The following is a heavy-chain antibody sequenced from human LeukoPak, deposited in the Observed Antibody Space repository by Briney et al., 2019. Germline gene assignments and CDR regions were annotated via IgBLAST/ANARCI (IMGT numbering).Heavy chain of an antibody. CDR1: DGSLNGHY. J-gene: IGHJ5*02. CDR3: AKNGQSGFSFDP. D-gene: IGHD2-8*01. Sequence: SETLSLTCAVYDGSLNGHYWSWIRQPPGKGLEWIGEGSDSGGTKFNPSLKSRVTISADTSKNQFSLKLSSVTAADTAVYYCAKNGQSGFSFDPWGQGTLVTVSS. V-gene: IGHV4-34*01. CDR2: GSDSGGT.